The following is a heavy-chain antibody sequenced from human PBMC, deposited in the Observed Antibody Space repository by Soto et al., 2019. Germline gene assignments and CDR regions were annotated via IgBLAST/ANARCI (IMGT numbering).Heavy chain of an antibody. CDR2: INPSGGST. J-gene: IGHJ6*02. D-gene: IGHD3-16*01. V-gene: IGHV1-46*01. Sequence: QVQLVQSGAEVKKPGASVKVSCKASGYTFTSYYMHWVRQAPGQGLEWMGIINPSGGSTSYAQKFQGIATMTRDTSTSRVYMELSSLRSEDTAVYYCAGGGSNGMDVWGQGTTVTVSS. CDR3: AGGGSNGMDV. CDR1: GYTFTSYY.